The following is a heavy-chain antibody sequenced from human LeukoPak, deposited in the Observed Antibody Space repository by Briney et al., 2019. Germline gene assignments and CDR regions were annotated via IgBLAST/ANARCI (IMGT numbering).Heavy chain of an antibody. Sequence: ASVKVSCKASGYIFTSYDTNWVRQATEQGLEWMGSMNPNSGNTGYAQKFQGRVTMTRNTSISTAYMELSSLRSEDTAVCYCARGMRSSGWYGKDYWGQGTLVTVSS. D-gene: IGHD6-19*01. CDR2: MNPNSGNT. CDR1: GYIFTSYD. CDR3: ARGMRSSGWYGKDY. J-gene: IGHJ4*02. V-gene: IGHV1-8*01.